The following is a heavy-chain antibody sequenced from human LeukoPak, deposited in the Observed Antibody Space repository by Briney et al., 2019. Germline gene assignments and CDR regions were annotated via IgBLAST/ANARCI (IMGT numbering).Heavy chain of an antibody. V-gene: IGHV3-74*01. CDR2: INSDGSST. CDR3: ARVKSSGYGEYYFDY. J-gene: IGHJ4*02. D-gene: IGHD5-12*01. Sequence: QPGGSLRLSCAASGFTFSSYWMHSVRQDPGKGLVWVSRINSDGSSTSYADSVTGRFTISRDNAKNTLYLQMNSLRAEDTAVYYCARVKSSGYGEYYFDYWGQGTLVTVSS. CDR1: GFTFSSYW.